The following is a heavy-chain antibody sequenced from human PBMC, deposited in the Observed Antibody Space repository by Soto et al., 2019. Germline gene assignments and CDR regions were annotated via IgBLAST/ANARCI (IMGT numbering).Heavy chain of an antibody. J-gene: IGHJ6*02. CDR3: ARRQHDFWSGHWYYYGMDV. Sequence: QLQLQESGPGLVKPSETLSLTCTVSGGSISSSSYYWGWIRQPPGKGLEWIGSIYYSGSTYYNPSLKSRVTISVDTSKNQFSLKLSSVTAADTAVYYCARRQHDFWSGHWYYYGMDVWGQGTTVTVSS. CDR2: IYYSGST. V-gene: IGHV4-39*01. D-gene: IGHD3-3*01. CDR1: GGSISSSSYY.